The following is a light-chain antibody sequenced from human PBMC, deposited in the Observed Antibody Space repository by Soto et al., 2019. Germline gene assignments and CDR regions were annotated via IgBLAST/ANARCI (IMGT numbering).Light chain of an antibody. V-gene: IGLV1-40*01. CDR3: QSYERSLRGLV. Sequence: QSVLTQPPSVSGAPGQRVTISCTGSSSNIGAGYDVHWYQQLPGTAPKLLIYGNSNRPSGVPDRFSGSKSVTSASLAITGLQAEDEADYYCQSYERSLRGLVFGTGTKLTVL. CDR1: SSNIGAGYD. CDR2: GNS. J-gene: IGLJ1*01.